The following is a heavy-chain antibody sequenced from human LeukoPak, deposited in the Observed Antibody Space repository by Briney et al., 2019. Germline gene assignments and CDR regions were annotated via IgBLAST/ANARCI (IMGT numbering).Heavy chain of an antibody. J-gene: IGHJ4*03. V-gene: IGHV3-23*01. D-gene: IGHD2-21*02. CDR2: ISGSGGST. CDR3: AKLMGAYVVTATDY. Sequence: GGSLRLSCAASGFTFSSYAMSWVRQAPPKGLQWVSAISGSGGSTYYADSVKGRFTISRDNSKNTLYLQMNSLRAEDTAVYYCAKLMGAYVVTATDYWGQGTTVTVSS. CDR1: GFTFSSYA.